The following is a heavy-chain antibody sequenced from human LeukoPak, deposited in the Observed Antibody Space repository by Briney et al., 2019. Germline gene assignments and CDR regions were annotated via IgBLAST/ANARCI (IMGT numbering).Heavy chain of an antibody. J-gene: IGHJ4*02. CDR1: GFTFSSYW. D-gene: IGHD3-3*01. CDR2: MNSDGSSA. CDR3: ARESSGGFDN. Sequence: PGGSLRLSCAASGFTFSSYWMHWVRQVPGKGLVWVSRMNSDGSSAYTDSVKGRFTISRDNAKNTVYLQMNSLTAEDTAVYYCARESSGGFDNWAQGTLVTVSS. V-gene: IGHV3-74*01.